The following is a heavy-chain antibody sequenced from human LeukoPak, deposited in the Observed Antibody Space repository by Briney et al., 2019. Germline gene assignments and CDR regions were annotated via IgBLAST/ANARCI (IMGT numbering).Heavy chain of an antibody. Sequence: SETLSLTCTVSGASVSNYYWSWIRQPPGKGLEWIGYFSYSGSTNYNPSLKSRVTISVDTSKNQFSLKLSSVTAADTAVYYCARGPLGSGYTYFDYWGQGTLVSVAS. CDR3: ARGPLGSGYTYFDY. CDR1: GASVSNYY. J-gene: IGHJ4*02. V-gene: IGHV4-59*02. CDR2: FSYSGST. D-gene: IGHD5-12*01.